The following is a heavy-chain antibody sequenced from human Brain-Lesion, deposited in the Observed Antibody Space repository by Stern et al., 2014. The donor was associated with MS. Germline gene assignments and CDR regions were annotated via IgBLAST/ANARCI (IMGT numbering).Heavy chain of an antibody. J-gene: IGHJ5*01. CDR1: GFTFSNYW. Sequence: EVQLVQSGGGLVQPGGSLRLSCAASGFTFSNYWVPWVRQAPGKGLVWVARVNNEGRRTSYADSVKGRFTMSRDNAKNTLYLQMNSLRVEDTAIYYCARGERRFDSWGQGTLVTVSS. CDR2: VNNEGRRT. V-gene: IGHV3-74*02. CDR3: ARGERRFDS. D-gene: IGHD3-10*01.